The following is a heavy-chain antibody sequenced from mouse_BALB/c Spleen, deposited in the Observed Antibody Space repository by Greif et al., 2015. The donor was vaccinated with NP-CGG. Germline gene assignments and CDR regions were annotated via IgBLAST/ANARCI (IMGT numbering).Heavy chain of an antibody. CDR3: ARSRYGNYPFAY. CDR1: GFNIKDTY. CDR2: IDPANGNT. V-gene: IGHV14-3*02. D-gene: IGHD2-10*02. J-gene: IGHJ3*01. Sequence: EVQLQQSGAELVKPGASVKLSCTASGFNIKDTYMHWVKQRPEQGLEWIGRIDPANGNTKYDPKFQGKATITADTSSNTAYLQLSSLTSEDTAVYYCARSRYGNYPFAYWGQGTLVTVSA.